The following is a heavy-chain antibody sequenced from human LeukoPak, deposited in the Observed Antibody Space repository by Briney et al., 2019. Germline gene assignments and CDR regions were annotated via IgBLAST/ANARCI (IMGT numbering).Heavy chain of an antibody. D-gene: IGHD2-2*01. CDR1: GFTFSSYW. V-gene: IGHV3-7*01. CDR2: IKQDGSEK. CDR3: ARDPTVVPAASYMDV. Sequence: GGSLRLSCAASGFTFSSYWMSWVRQAPGKGLEWVANIKQDGSEKYYVDSVKGRFTISRDNAKNSLYLQMNSLRAEDTAVYYCARDPTVVPAASYMDVWGEGTTVTISS. J-gene: IGHJ6*03.